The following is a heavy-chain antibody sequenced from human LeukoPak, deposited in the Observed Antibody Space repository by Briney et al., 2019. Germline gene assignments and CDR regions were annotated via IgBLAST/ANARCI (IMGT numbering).Heavy chain of an antibody. J-gene: IGHJ4*02. Sequence: GGSLRPSCAASGFTFSNYAITWIRQAPGKGLEWVSEISGSGESTYYGDSVKGRFTISRDNSKNTLYLQMNSLRAGDTAVYYCAREHWDFDYWGQGTLVTVSS. CDR1: GFTFSNYA. CDR2: ISGSGEST. V-gene: IGHV3-23*01. CDR3: AREHWDFDY. D-gene: IGHD1/OR15-1a*01.